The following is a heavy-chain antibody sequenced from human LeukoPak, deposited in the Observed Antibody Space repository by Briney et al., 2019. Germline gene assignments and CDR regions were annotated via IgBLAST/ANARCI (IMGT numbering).Heavy chain of an antibody. V-gene: IGHV3-48*03. CDR1: GFTFSSYE. Sequence: GGSLSLFCAASGFTFSSYEMNWVRQAPGKGLEWVSYISSSGSTIYYADSVKGRFTISRDNAKNSLYLQVNSLRAEDTAVYYCARIRRQQLDFDYWGQGTLVTVSS. CDR3: ARIRRQQLDFDY. CDR2: ISSSGSTI. D-gene: IGHD6-13*01. J-gene: IGHJ4*02.